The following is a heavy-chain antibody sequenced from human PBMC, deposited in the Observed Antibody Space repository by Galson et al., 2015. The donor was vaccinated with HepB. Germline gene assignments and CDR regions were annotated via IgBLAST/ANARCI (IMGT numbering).Heavy chain of an antibody. CDR2: ISGSGYSM. CDR1: GFTFSNSA. CDR3: AKAALPYSSSWYVS. V-gene: IGHV3-23*01. J-gene: IGHJ5*02. D-gene: IGHD6-13*01. Sequence: SLRLSCAASGFTFSNSAMSWVRQAPGKGLEWVSTISGSGYSMYYADSVQGRFTLSRDNSKNTVYLQMNSLRAEDTAVYYCAKAALPYSSSWYVSWGQGTLVTVSS.